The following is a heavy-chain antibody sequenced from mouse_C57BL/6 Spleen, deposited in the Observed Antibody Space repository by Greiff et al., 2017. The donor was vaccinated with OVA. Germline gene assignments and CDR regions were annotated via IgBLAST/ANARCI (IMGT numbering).Heavy chain of an antibody. CDR2: IWSGGST. CDR3: ARKRYDYDGYAMDY. Sequence: VQRVESGPGLVQPSQSLSITCTVSGFSLTSYGVHWVRQSPGKGLEWLGVIWSGGSTDYNAAFISRLSISKDNSKSQVFFKMNSLQADDTAIYYCARKRYDYDGYAMDYWGQGTSVTVSS. CDR1: GFSLTSYG. V-gene: IGHV2-2*01. J-gene: IGHJ4*01. D-gene: IGHD2-4*01.